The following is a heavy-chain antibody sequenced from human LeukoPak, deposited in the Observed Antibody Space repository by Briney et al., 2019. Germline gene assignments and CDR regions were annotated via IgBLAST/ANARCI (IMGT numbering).Heavy chain of an antibody. J-gene: IGHJ4*02. CDR3: ARVSRVAYSSSWYLDY. Sequence: NPGGSLRLSCAASGFTFSDYSMNWVRQAPGKGLEWVSSIFRRNSYIYYSDSVKGRFTISGDDAKNSLYLQMNSLRADDTAMYYCARVSRVAYSSSWYLDYWGQGTLVTVSS. D-gene: IGHD6-13*01. CDR2: IFRRNSYI. V-gene: IGHV3-21*06. CDR1: GFTFSDYS.